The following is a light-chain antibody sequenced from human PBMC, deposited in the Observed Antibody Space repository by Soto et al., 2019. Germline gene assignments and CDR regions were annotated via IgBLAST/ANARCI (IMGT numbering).Light chain of an antibody. CDR3: QQSYSTPRT. V-gene: IGKV1-39*01. CDR1: QSISSY. J-gene: IGKJ1*01. Sequence: DIQMTQAPSSLSASVGYRVTITCRASQSISSYLNWYQQKPGKAPKILIYAASSLQSGVPSRFSGSGSGTDFTRTISSLQPEDFATYYCQQSYSTPRTFGQGTKVEIK. CDR2: AAS.